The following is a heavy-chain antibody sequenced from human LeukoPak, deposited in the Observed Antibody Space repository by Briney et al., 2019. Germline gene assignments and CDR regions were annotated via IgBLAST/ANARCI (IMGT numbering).Heavy chain of an antibody. D-gene: IGHD3-3*01. CDR2: IYTSGST. CDR1: GGSISSYY. V-gene: IGHV4-4*07. CDR3: ARVRSKRFLEWPSSPYYYYYMDV. Sequence: PSETLSLTCTVSGGSISSYYWSWIRQPAGKGLEWIGRIYTSGSTYYNPSLKSRVTISVDRSKNQFSLKLSSVTAADTAVYYCARVRSKRFLEWPSSPYYYYYMDVWGKGTTVTVSS. J-gene: IGHJ6*03.